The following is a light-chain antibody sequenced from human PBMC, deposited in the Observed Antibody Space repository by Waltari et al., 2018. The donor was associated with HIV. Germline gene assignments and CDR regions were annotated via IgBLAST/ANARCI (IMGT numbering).Light chain of an antibody. V-gene: IGLV2-23*02. J-gene: IGLJ1*01. CDR1: SPPIVPSNI. CDR2: EVT. Sequence: QSALTPPASVSGPPGQSITLSCPGTSPPIVPSNIVSWYQQHPGKAPKLIIYEVTKRPSGVSNRFSGSKVDNAASLTISGLQADDEADYYCCSYAGTNTFFGTGTKVTVL. CDR3: CSYAGTNTF.